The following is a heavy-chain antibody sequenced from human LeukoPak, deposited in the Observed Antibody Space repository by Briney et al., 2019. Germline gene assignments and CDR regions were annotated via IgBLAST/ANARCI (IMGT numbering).Heavy chain of an antibody. CDR3: ARARVAGYYYYGMDV. CDR1: GFTFSSYG. CDR2: IWYDGSNK. V-gene: IGHV3-33*01. D-gene: IGHD6-19*01. J-gene: IGHJ6*02. Sequence: QPGGSLRLSCAASGFTFSSYGMHWVRQAPGKGLEWVAVIWYDGSNKYYAESVKGRFTISRDNSKNTLYLQMSSLRAEDTAVYYCARARVAGYYYYGMDVWGQGTTVTVSS.